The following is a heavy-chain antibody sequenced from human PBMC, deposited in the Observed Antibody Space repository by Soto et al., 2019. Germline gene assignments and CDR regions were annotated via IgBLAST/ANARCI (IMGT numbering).Heavy chain of an antibody. Sequence: EVQLLESGGDLVQPGGSLRLSCAASGFTFSSYAMSWVRQGPGKGLEWVSSMSAIGGSTYYADAVKGRFTISRDNSKNTLNLQMNSLRAGDTAVYYCAKGEVATGHSYWYFNLWGRGTLVTVSS. D-gene: IGHD1-1*01. V-gene: IGHV3-23*01. J-gene: IGHJ2*01. CDR1: GFTFSSYA. CDR3: AKGEVATGHSYWYFNL. CDR2: MSAIGGST.